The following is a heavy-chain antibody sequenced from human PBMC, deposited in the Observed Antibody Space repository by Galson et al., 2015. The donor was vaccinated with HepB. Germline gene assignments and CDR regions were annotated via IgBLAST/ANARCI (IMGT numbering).Heavy chain of an antibody. D-gene: IGHD6-13*01. Sequence: SVKVSCKASGYTFTGYYMHWVRQAPGQGLEWMGWINPNSGGTNYAQKFQGWVTMTRDTSISTAYMELSRLGSDDTAVYYCARDYRIAAAGTTEDYYYGMDVWGQGTTVTVSS. V-gene: IGHV1-2*04. CDR2: INPNSGGT. CDR3: ARDYRIAAAGTTEDYYYGMDV. J-gene: IGHJ6*02. CDR1: GYTFTGYY.